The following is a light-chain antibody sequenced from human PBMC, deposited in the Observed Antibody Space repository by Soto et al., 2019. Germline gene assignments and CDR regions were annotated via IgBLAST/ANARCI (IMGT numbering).Light chain of an antibody. CDR3: QQYGSSPIFP. CDR1: QSVSSSY. V-gene: IGKV3-20*01. Sequence: EIVLTQSPGTLSLSPGERATLSCRASQSVSSSYLAWYQQKPGQAPRLLIYGASSRVTGIPDRFSGSGSGTDFTLTIIRLEPEDFAVYYCQQYGSSPIFPFGPGTKVDI. CDR2: GAS. J-gene: IGKJ3*01.